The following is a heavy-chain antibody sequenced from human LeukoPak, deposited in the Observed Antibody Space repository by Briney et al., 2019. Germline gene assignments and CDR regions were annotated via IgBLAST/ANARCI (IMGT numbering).Heavy chain of an antibody. D-gene: IGHD1-26*01. CDR1: AFAFSSNW. Sequence: GGSLRLSCVASAFAFSSNWMSWVRQAPGKGLEWVASIKEDGSEIYYVDSVKGRFTISRDNAKNSLYLQMSSLRAEDTAVYYCARDLHPRYYLPDYWGQGTLVTVSS. J-gene: IGHJ4*02. V-gene: IGHV3-7*04. CDR2: IKEDGSEI. CDR3: ARDLHPRYYLPDY.